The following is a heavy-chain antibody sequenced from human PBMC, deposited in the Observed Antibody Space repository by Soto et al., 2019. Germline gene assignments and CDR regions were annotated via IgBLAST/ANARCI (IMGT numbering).Heavy chain of an antibody. Sequence: EVQLVESGGGLVKPGGSLRLSCLVSGFPFSSYSMNWVRQAPGKGLEWVSSISSGSNYTYYADSVKGRFTISRDNAKNSVYLQMNSLRAEDTALYYCARDFKESQYYYYCMDVWGKGTTVTVSS. D-gene: IGHD3-10*01. CDR1: GFPFSSYS. CDR2: ISSGSNYT. CDR3: ARDFKESQYYYYCMDV. J-gene: IGHJ6*03. V-gene: IGHV3-21*06.